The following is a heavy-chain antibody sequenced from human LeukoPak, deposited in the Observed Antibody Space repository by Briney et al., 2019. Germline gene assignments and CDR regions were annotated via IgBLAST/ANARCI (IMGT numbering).Heavy chain of an antibody. D-gene: IGHD1-26*01. V-gene: IGHV1-8*01. J-gene: IGHJ4*02. CDR2: MNPNSGHT. CDR3: ARSIVGVRKRNDY. CDR1: GYTFSSYD. Sequence: ASVKVSCKASGYTFSSYDIIWVRQASGQGLEWMGCMNPNSGHTGYAQKFQGRVTMTRSTSISTAYMELTSLTSEDSAVYYCARSIVGVRKRNDYWGQRTLVTVSS.